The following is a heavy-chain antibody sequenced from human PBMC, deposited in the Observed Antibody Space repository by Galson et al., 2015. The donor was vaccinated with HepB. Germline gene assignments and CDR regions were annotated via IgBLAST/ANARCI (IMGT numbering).Heavy chain of an antibody. CDR3: ARDRYGNYFNWFDP. J-gene: IGHJ5*02. Sequence: SVKVSCKASGGTFSSYAISWVRQAPGQGLEWVGGIIPIFGTANYAQKFQGRVTITADESTSTAYMELSSLRSEDTAVYYCARDRYGNYFNWFDPWGQGTLVTVSS. D-gene: IGHD4-11*01. V-gene: IGHV1-69*13. CDR1: GGTFSSYA. CDR2: IIPIFGTA.